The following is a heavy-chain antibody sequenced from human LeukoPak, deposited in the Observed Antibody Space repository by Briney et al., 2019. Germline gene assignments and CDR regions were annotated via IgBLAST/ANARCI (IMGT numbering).Heavy chain of an antibody. CDR2: IYYSGST. CDR3: ARDLRWNTMVRGAVHDVFDI. CDR1: GGSISSGGYY. J-gene: IGHJ3*02. D-gene: IGHD3-10*01. Sequence: SETLSLTCTVSGGSISSGGYYWSWIRQHPGKGLEWIGYIYYSGSTYYNPSLKSRVTISVDTSKNQFSLKLSSVTAADTAVYYCARDLRWNTMVRGAVHDVFDIWGQGTMVTVSS. V-gene: IGHV4-31*03.